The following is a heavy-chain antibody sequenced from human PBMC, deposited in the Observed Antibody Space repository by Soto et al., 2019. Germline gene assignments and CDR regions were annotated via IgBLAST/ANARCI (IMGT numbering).Heavy chain of an antibody. D-gene: IGHD6-13*01. Sequence: GGSLRLSCLASGFTFSNAWMSWVRQAPGKGLEWVGRIKSKTDGGTTDYAAPVKGRFTISRDDSKNTLYLQMNSLKTEDTAVYYCNTDLTEAAAPKPYYYYGMDVRGQGTTGTVSS. J-gene: IGHJ6*02. CDR2: IKSKTDGGTT. CDR1: GFTFSNAW. CDR3: NTDLTEAAAPKPYYYYGMDV. V-gene: IGHV3-15*01.